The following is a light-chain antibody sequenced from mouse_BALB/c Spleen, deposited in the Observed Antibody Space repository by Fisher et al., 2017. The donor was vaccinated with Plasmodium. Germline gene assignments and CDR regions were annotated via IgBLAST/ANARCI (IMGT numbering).Light chain of an antibody. CDR1: QSINNY. J-gene: IGKJ5*01. V-gene: IGKV5-45*01. CDR2: YGS. Sequence: DIVLTQSTATLSVTPGDGVSLSCRASQSINNYLHWYQQRSHESPRLLINYGSQSISGLPSRFRGRGSGTDFTLIINSVETEDFGMYFCQHSNSWPLTFGAGTKLELK. CDR3: QHSNSWPLT.